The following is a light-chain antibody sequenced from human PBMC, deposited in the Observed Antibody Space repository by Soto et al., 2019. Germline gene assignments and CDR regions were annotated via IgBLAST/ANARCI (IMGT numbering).Light chain of an antibody. CDR1: QSVGSN. J-gene: IGKJ5*01. Sequence: EVLMTPSPATLSVSPGDTAPLSCRASQSVGSNLAWYQQKPGQAPRLLIYSASTRATGVPARFSGSGSGTEFTLTIRSLQSEDFAVYHYQQYNTWTVGKGTRVEIK. CDR2: SAS. V-gene: IGKV3-15*01. CDR3: QQYNTWT.